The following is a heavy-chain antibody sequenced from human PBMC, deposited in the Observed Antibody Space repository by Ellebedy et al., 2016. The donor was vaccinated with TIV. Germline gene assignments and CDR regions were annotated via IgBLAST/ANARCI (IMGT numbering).Heavy chain of an antibody. CDR1: GYTFTSYA. D-gene: IGHD3-10*01. J-gene: IGHJ4*02. CDR2: INAGNGNT. Sequence: AASVKVSCKALGYTFTSYAMHWVRQAPGQRLEWMGWINAGNGNTKYSQNFQGRVTITRDTSASTAYMELSSLRSEDTAVYYCARGPSLWFGELLDYWGQGTLVTISS. CDR3: ARGPSLWFGELLDY. V-gene: IGHV1-3*01.